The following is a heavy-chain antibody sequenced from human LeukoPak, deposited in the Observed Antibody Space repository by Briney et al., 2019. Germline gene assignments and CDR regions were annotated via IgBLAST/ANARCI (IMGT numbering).Heavy chain of an antibody. CDR3: AREITGTTFDAFDI. CDR1: GGSISSYY. V-gene: IGHV4-59*12. D-gene: IGHD1-7*01. Sequence: SETLSLTCTVSGGSISSYYWSWIRQPPGKGLEWIGYIYYSGSTNYNPSLKSRVTISVDTSKNQFPLKLSPVTAADTAVYYCAREITGTTFDAFDIWGQGTMVTVSS. J-gene: IGHJ3*02. CDR2: IYYSGST.